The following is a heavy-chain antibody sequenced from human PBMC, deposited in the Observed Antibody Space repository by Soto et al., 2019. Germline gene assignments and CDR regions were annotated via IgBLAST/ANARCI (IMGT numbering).Heavy chain of an antibody. CDR2: IDHSGYT. D-gene: IGHD3-3*01. V-gene: IGHV4-34*01. Sequence: SETLSLTCAVYGGSFSGYYCNWIRQPPGKGLEWIGEIDHSGYTNYNPSLKSRVTISVDTSKNQFSLRLTSVTAADTAVYYCARVREWFDPWGQGTLVTVSS. CDR3: ARVREWFDP. CDR1: GGSFSGYY. J-gene: IGHJ5*02.